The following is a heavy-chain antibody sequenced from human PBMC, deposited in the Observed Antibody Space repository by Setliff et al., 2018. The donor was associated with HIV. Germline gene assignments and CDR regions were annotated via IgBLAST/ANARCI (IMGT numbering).Heavy chain of an antibody. Sequence: SETLSLTCTVSGGSISSHYWGWIRQPPGKGLEWIGSIYHSGSTYYNPSLKSRVTISVDTSKNQFSLKLSSVTAADTAVYYCASGAGYSSGWYLFDYWGQGTLVTVSS. D-gene: IGHD6-19*01. CDR2: IYHSGST. V-gene: IGHV4-38-2*02. CDR3: ASGAGYSSGWYLFDY. J-gene: IGHJ4*02. CDR1: GGSISSHY.